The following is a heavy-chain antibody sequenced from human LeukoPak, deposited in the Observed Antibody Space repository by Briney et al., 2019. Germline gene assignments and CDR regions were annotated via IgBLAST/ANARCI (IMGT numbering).Heavy chain of an antibody. CDR2: IIPIFGTA. CDR3: ARDRGIYFSYYGMDV. CDR1: GGTFSSYA. J-gene: IGHJ6*02. Sequence: ASVKVSCTASGGTFSSYAISWVRQAPGQGLEWMGGIIPIFGTANYAQKFQGRVTITADESTSTAYMELSSLRSEDTAVYYCARDRGIYFSYYGMDVWGQGTTVTVSS. D-gene: IGHD5-12*01. V-gene: IGHV1-69*13.